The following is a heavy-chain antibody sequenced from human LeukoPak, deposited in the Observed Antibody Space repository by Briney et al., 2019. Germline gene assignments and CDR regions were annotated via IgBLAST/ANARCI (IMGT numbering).Heavy chain of an antibody. CDR3: ARGAQWLRSKRSYYNYGMDV. V-gene: IGHV4-34*01. D-gene: IGHD5-12*01. J-gene: IGHJ6*02. Sequence: GSLRLSCAAAGFTFSNAWMSWVRQPPGKGLEWIGEINHSGSTNYNSSPKSRVTISVDTSKNQFSLKLSSVTAADTAVYYCARGAQWLRSKRSYYNYGMDVWGQGTTVTVSS. CDR1: GFTFSNAW. CDR2: INHSGST.